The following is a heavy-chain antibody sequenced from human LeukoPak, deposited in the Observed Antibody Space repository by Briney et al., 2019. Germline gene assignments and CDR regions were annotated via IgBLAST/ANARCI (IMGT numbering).Heavy chain of an antibody. J-gene: IGHJ4*02. CDR2: IYYSGST. CDR3: ARGGIRQTFDN. CDR1: GGSISTYY. V-gene: IGHV4-59*01. Sequence: SETLSLTCTVSGGSISTYYWNWIRQPPGKGLEWIGYIYYSGSTNYNPSLKSRVTISVDTSKNQFSLNPTSVTAADTAVYYCARGGIRQTFDNWGQGTLVTVSS. D-gene: IGHD3-3*02.